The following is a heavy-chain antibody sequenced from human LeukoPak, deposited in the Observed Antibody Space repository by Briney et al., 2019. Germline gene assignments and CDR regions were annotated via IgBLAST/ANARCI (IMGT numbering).Heavy chain of an antibody. CDR3: ARELFPENYYYYGMDV. J-gene: IGHJ6*02. D-gene: IGHD1-14*01. V-gene: IGHV3-7*01. Sequence: GGSLRLSCAASGFTFSSYWMSWVRQAPGKGLEMEANIKQDESEKYYVDSVKGRFTIYIHNPKKSLYQQMNIRRAEETGVYYCARELFPENYYYYGMDVWGQGTTVTVSS. CDR2: IKQDESEK. CDR1: GFTFSSYW.